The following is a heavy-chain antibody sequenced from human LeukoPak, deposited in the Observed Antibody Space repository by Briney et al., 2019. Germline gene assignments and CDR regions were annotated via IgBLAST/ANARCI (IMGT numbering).Heavy chain of an antibody. J-gene: IGHJ6*02. Sequence: PGGSLRLSCAASGFTFSDYYMSWIRQAPGKGLEWVSYISSSSSYTNYADSVKGRFTISRDNAKNSLYLQMNSLRAEDTAVYYCARAPHYSNYGPYYNGMDVWGQGTTVTVSS. CDR3: ARAPHYSNYGPYYNGMDV. CDR1: GFTFSDYY. D-gene: IGHD4-11*01. CDR2: ISSSSSYT. V-gene: IGHV3-11*06.